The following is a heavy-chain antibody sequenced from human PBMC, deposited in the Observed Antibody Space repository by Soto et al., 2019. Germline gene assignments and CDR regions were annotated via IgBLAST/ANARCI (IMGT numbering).Heavy chain of an antibody. Sequence: QVQLVESGGGVVQPGRSLRLSCAASGFTFSSFVMHWVRQAPGKGLEWVAVISSDGVNKYYAESVRGRFAISRDNSKNTLYLPMNSLRAEDTAVYYCAKGPYSTTSGWFDSWGQGTLVTVSS. J-gene: IGHJ5*01. D-gene: IGHD6-13*01. CDR1: GFTFSSFV. CDR3: AKGPYSTTSGWFDS. V-gene: IGHV3-30*18. CDR2: ISSDGVNK.